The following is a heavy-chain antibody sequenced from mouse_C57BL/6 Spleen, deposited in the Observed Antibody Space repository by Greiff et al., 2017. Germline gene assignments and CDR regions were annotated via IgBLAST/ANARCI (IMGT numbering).Heavy chain of an antibody. D-gene: IGHD2-3*01. V-gene: IGHV5-4*01. CDR3: ARDDGYYDYYAMDY. Sequence: EVKLVESGGGLVKPGGSLKLSCAASGFTFSSYAMSWVRQTPEKRLEWVATISDGGSYTYYPDNVKGRFTISRDNAKNNLYLQMSHLKSEDTAMYYCARDDGYYDYYAMDYWGQGTSVTVSS. CDR1: GFTFSSYA. CDR2: ISDGGSYT. J-gene: IGHJ4*01.